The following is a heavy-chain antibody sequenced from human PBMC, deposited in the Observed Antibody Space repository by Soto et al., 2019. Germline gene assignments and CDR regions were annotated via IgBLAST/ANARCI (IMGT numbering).Heavy chain of an antibody. V-gene: IGHV1-8*01. CDR3: ARAGHSSSWFNY. CDR1: GYTFTSYD. D-gene: IGHD6-13*01. Sequence: QVQLVQSGAEVKKPGASVKVSCKASGYTFTSYDINWVGRATGQGLEWLGWMNPNSGNTGYAQRFQGRVTMTRDTSISTAYMELSSLRSEDTAVYYCARAGHSSSWFNYWGQGTLVTVSS. CDR2: MNPNSGNT. J-gene: IGHJ4*02.